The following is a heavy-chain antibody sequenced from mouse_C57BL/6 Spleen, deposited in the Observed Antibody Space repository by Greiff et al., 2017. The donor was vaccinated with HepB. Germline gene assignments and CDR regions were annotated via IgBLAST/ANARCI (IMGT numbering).Heavy chain of an antibody. Sequence: QVQLQQPGAELVMPGASVKLSCKASGYTFTSYWMHWVKQRPGQGLEWIGEIDPSDSYTNYNQKFKGKSTLTVDKSSSTAYMQLSSLTSEDSAVYYCARSHGSSYAFDYWGQGTTLTVSS. CDR3: ARSHGSSYAFDY. J-gene: IGHJ2*01. D-gene: IGHD1-1*01. CDR1: GYTFTSYW. CDR2: IDPSDSYT. V-gene: IGHV1-69*01.